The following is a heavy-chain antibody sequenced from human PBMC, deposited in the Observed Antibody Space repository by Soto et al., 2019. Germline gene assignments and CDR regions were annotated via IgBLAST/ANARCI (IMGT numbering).Heavy chain of an antibody. J-gene: IGHJ4*02. V-gene: IGHV1-46*01. CDR1: GDTFTSYY. CDR2: INPSGDTT. CDR3: ARDLVAGIGLAY. D-gene: IGHD6-19*01. Sequence: GASVKVSCKASGDTFTSYYMHWVRQAPGQGLEWMAMINPSGDTTTCAQKFQGRVTMTRDSSTSTVYMELSSLRSEDTALYYCARDLVAGIGLAYWGQGTLVTVSS.